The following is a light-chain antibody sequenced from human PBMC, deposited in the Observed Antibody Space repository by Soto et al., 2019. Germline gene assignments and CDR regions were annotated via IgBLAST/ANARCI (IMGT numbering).Light chain of an antibody. CDR1: SSDVGGYNY. Sequence: QSALTQPRSVSGSPGQSVTISCTGTSSDVGGYNYVSWYQQHPGKAPKVMIYDVSERPSGVPDRFSGSKSGNTASLTISGLQAEDEADYCCCSYAGSPRYVLGTGTQLTVL. V-gene: IGLV2-11*01. J-gene: IGLJ1*01. CDR3: CSYAGSPRYV. CDR2: DVS.